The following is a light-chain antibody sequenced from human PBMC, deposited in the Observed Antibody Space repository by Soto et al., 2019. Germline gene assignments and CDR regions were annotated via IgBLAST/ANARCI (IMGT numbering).Light chain of an antibody. V-gene: IGLV1-44*01. J-gene: IGLJ1*01. Sequence: QSVLNQPPSASGTPGQRVTISCSGSSSNIGSHPVNWYQQLPGTAPKLLLYGDNQRPSGVPDRFSASKSGASASLAISGLQSEDEATYYCASWDNSLNGLYVFGAGTKVTVL. CDR2: GDN. CDR3: ASWDNSLNGLYV. CDR1: SSNIGSHP.